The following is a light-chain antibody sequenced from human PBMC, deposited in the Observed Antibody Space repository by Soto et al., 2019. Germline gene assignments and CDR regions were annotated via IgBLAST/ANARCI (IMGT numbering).Light chain of an antibody. CDR3: MQATQFPWT. CDR1: QSLVHSDGNTY. V-gene: IGKV2-24*01. J-gene: IGKJ1*01. Sequence: DIVMTQTPLSSPVTLGQPASISCRSSQSLVHSDGNTYLFWLQQRPGQPPRVLIYRVSNRFSGVPVRISGSGAGTDFTLKISRVEAEDVGVYYCMQATQFPWTFGQGTRVEIK. CDR2: RVS.